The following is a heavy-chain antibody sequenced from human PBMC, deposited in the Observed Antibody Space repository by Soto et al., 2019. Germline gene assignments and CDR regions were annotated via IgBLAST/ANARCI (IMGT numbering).Heavy chain of an antibody. V-gene: IGHV3-30*18. J-gene: IGHJ6*03. CDR1: GFTLNNYG. Sequence: PGGSLRLSCAASGFTLNNYGMHWVRQAPGKGLEWVTVISYDGSNKYYADSVRGRFTISRDNSKNTLYLQMNSLRAEDTAVYYCAKSSYYGSGSYSLGYMDVWGKGTTVTVSS. CDR3: AKSSYYGSGSYSLGYMDV. D-gene: IGHD3-10*01. CDR2: ISYDGSNK.